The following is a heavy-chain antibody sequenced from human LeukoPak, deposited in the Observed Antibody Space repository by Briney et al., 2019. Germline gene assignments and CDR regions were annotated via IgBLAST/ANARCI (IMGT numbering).Heavy chain of an antibody. CDR1: GYTFTGYY. CDR3: ARDPGYCSGGSCYSDYYYYGMDV. V-gene: IGHV1-2*04. CDR2: INPNSGGT. D-gene: IGHD2-15*01. Sequence: ASVKVSCTASGYTFTGYYMHWVRQAPGQGLEWMGWINPNSGGTNYAQKFQGWVTMTRDTSISTAYMELSRLRSDDTAVYYCARDPGYCSGGSCYSDYYYYGMDVWGQGTTVTVSS. J-gene: IGHJ6*02.